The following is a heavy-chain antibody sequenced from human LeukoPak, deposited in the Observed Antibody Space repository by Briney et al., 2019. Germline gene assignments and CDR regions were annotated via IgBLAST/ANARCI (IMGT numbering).Heavy chain of an antibody. CDR3: ARGSRGYSYG. CDR2: IYYSGST. J-gene: IGHJ4*02. CDR1: GASVSSGSYY. D-gene: IGHD5-18*01. Sequence: SETLSLTCTVSGASVSSGSYYWGWIRQPPGKGLEWIGYIYYSGSTNYNPSLKSRVTISVDTSKNQFSLKLSSVTAADTAVYYCARGSRGYSYGWGQGTLVTVSS. V-gene: IGHV4-61*01.